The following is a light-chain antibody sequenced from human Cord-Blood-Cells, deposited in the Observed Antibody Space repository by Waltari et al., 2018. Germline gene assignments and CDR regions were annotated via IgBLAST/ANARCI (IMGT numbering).Light chain of an antibody. V-gene: IGLV3-1*01. CDR3: QGWDSSTVV. Sequence: SYELTQPPSVSVSPGQTASITCSGDKLGDKYACWYQQKPGQSPVLVIYQDSKRPSGIPERFSGANSGNTATLTISGTQAMDEGDYYCQGWDSSTVVFGGGTKLTVL. J-gene: IGLJ2*01. CDR1: KLGDKY. CDR2: QDS.